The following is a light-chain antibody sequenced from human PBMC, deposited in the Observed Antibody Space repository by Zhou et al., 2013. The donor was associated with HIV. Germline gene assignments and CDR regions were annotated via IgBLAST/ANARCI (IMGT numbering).Light chain of an antibody. J-gene: IGKJ3*01. CDR2: AAS. V-gene: IGKV1-8*01. Sequence: IRMTQSPSSFSASTGDRVTVSCRASQDISTYVAWYQQKLGKTPRLLIYAASTLQSGVPSRFSGTGSGTDFTLTISCLQSEDFATYYCQQYYDYLWTFG. CDR3: QQYYDYLWT. CDR1: QDISTY.